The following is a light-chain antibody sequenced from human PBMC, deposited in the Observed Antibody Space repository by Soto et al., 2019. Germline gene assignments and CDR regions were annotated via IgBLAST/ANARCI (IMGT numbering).Light chain of an antibody. CDR1: QSIGRW. J-gene: IGKJ3*01. CDR2: DAS. V-gene: IGKV1-5*01. CDR3: QQYNSYPLT. Sequence: DIQMTQSPSTLSASVGDRVTITCRASQSIGRWLAWYQQKPGKAPKLLIYDASSLESGVPSRFSGSGSGTQFSLTISSLHPDDFATYYCQQYNSYPLTFGLGTKVDIK.